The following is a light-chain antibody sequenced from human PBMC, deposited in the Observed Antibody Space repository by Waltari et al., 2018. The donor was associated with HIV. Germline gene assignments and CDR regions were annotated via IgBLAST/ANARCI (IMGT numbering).Light chain of an antibody. V-gene: IGLV3-9*01. Sequence: SYDLTQPVSVSVTLGQPARIPCGGDHVGGKDVHLYQHRPGHAPILVIYRNTIRPSGISDRFSGSNSGTTASLTITKGQAGDEADYSCQVWHNITVIFGGGTKLSVL. J-gene: IGLJ2*01. CDR3: QVWHNITVI. CDR1: HVGGKD. CDR2: RNT.